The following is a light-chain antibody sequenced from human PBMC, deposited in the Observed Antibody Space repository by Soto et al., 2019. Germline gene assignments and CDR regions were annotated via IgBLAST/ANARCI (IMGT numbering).Light chain of an antibody. CDR3: QQYDSPPRT. J-gene: IGKJ1*01. CDR1: QSISSTY. CDR2: GAS. V-gene: IGKV3-20*01. Sequence: EIVLTQSPGTLSLSPGKRVTLSCRASQSISSTYLAWYQQKPGQAPRLLIYGASSRATGIPDRFSGSGSGTDLTLTISRLEPEDFAVYYCQQYDSPPRTFGQGPKVEVQ.